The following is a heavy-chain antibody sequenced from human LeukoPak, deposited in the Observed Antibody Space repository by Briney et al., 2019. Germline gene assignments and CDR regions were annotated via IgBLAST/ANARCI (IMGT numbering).Heavy chain of an antibody. V-gene: IGHV1-69*06. D-gene: IGHD3-22*01. Sequence: SVKVSCKASGGTFSSYAISWVRQAPGQGLEWMGGIIPIFGTANYAQKFQGRVTITADKSTSTAYMELSSLRSEDTAVYYCARAARYYDSSPFDPWGQGTLVTVSS. CDR1: GGTFSSYA. CDR3: ARAARYYDSSPFDP. CDR2: IIPIFGTA. J-gene: IGHJ5*02.